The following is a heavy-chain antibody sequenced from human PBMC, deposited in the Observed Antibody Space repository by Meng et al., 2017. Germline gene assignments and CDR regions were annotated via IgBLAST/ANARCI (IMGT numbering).Heavy chain of an antibody. CDR1: GVRVTDAW. Sequence: EVQLVGCVGGLVRPGGSLILSCVASGVRVTDAWMSWVRQAPGKGLEWVGRINSNSDGGTTDYAAPVKGRVTISRDDSKNTLDLQMNSLITEDTAVYFCATGAAAADHWGQGTLVTVSS. CDR2: INSNSDGGTT. V-gene: IGHV3-15*01. J-gene: IGHJ4*02. CDR3: ATGAAAADH. D-gene: IGHD6-13*01.